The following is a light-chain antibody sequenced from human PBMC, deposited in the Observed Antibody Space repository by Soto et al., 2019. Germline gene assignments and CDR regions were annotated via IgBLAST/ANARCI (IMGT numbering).Light chain of an antibody. Sequence: EIVLTQSPGTLSLSPGERATLSCRASQSVSSSYLAWYQQKPGQAPRLRIYGASSRATGIPDRFSGSGSGTDFTLTISRLEPEDFAVYYCQQDGSSPTCGQGTKVEIK. CDR1: QSVSSSY. CDR2: GAS. CDR3: QQDGSSPT. V-gene: IGKV3-20*01. J-gene: IGKJ1*01.